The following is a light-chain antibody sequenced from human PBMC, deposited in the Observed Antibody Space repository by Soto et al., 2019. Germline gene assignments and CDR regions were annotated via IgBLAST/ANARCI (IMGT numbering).Light chain of an antibody. CDR3: QQTYSTPYT. J-gene: IGKJ2*01. Sequence: DIQMTQSPSSLSASVGDRVTITCRASQTISNYLNWYQQRPGRAPKLLVYATSTLQSGVPSRFSGSGSGTDFTLTISRLQPEDSSTYYCQQTYSTPYTFGQGTKVDNK. V-gene: IGKV1-39*01. CDR2: ATS. CDR1: QTISNY.